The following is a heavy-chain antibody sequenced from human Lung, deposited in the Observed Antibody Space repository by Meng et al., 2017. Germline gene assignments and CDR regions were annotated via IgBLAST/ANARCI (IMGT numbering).Heavy chain of an antibody. D-gene: IGHD4-11*01. Sequence: QVQLKQWGAGLLKHSETLSLTCVVSGWSFSDYYWSWIRQPPGKGLEWIGEINHSGSTNYNPSLESRATISVDTSQNNLSLKLSSVTAADSAVYYCARGPTTMAHDFDYWGQGTLVTVSS. CDR3: ARGPTTMAHDFDY. V-gene: IGHV4-34*01. CDR1: GWSFSDYY. CDR2: INHSGST. J-gene: IGHJ4*02.